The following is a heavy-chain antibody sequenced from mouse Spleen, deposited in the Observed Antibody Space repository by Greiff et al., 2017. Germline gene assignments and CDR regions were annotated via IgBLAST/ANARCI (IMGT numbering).Heavy chain of an antibody. D-gene: IGHD2-14*01. V-gene: IGHV1-72*01. J-gene: IGHJ2*01. Sequence: QVQLQQPGAELVKPGASVKLSCKASGYTFTSYWMHWVKQRPGRGLEWIGRIDPYSGGTKYNEKFKSKATLTVDKPSSTAYMQLSSLTSEDSAVYYCARTESYYRYDEDYFDYWGQGTTLTVSS. CDR3: ARTESYYRYDEDYFDY. CDR1: GYTFTSYW. CDR2: IDPYSGGT.